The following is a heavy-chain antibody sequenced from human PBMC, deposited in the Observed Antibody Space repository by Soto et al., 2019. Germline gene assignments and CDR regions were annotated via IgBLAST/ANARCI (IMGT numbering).Heavy chain of an antibody. J-gene: IGHJ4*02. Sequence: SETLSPTCAVSGGSISSGGYSWNWIRQPPGKGLEWIGYIYHSGSTYYNPSLKSRVTISVDRSKNQFSLKLSSVTAADTAVYYCARASTTVNTLDYWGQGTLVTVSP. CDR1: GGSISSGGYS. D-gene: IGHD4-17*01. CDR2: IYHSGST. CDR3: ARASTTVNTLDY. V-gene: IGHV4-30-2*01.